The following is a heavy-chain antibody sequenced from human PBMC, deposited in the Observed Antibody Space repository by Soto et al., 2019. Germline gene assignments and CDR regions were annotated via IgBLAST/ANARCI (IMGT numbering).Heavy chain of an antibody. CDR3: ARAEKGFDGSYYFDY. V-gene: IGHV3-13*04. CDR2: IGTAGDT. D-gene: IGHD3-10*01. J-gene: IGHJ4*02. Sequence: EVQLVESGGGLVQPGGSLRLSCAASGFTFSSYDMHWVRQATGKGLEWVSAIGTAGDTYYPGSVKGRFTISRENAKNSLYPQMNSLRAGDTAVYYCARAEKGFDGSYYFDYWGQGTLVTVSS. CDR1: GFTFSSYD.